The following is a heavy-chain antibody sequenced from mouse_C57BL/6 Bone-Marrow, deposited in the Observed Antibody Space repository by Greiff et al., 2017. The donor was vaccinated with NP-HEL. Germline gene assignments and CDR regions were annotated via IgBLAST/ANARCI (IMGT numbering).Heavy chain of an antibody. CDR2: ISYDGSN. CDR1: GYSITSGYY. CDR3: ARDRYYGSSYGFAY. J-gene: IGHJ3*01. V-gene: IGHV3-6*01. D-gene: IGHD1-1*01. Sequence: EVKLEESGPGLVKPSQSLSLTCSVTGYSITSGYYWNWIRQFPGNKLEWMGYISYDGSNNYNPSLKNRISITRDTSKNQFFLKLNSVTTEDTATYYCARDRYYGSSYGFAYWGQGTLVTVSA.